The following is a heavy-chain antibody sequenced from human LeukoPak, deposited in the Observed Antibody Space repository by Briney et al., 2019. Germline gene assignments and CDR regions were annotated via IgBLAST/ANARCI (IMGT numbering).Heavy chain of an antibody. CDR2: INHSGST. CDR3: ARTPGPVGTWFDP. J-gene: IGHJ5*02. CDR1: GGSFSGYY. Sequence: PSETLSLTCAVYGGSFSGYYWSWIRQPPGKGLEWIGEINHSGSTNYNPSLKSRVTISVDTSKNQFSLKLSSVTAADTAVYYCARTPGPVGTWFDPWGQGTLVTVSS. V-gene: IGHV4-34*01. D-gene: IGHD1-26*01.